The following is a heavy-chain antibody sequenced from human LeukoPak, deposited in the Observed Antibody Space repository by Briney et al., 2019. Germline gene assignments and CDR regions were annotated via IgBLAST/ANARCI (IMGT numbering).Heavy chain of an antibody. Sequence: GESLKISCKGSGYSFTSHWIGWVRLMPGKGLEWMGIIYPGDSETRYSPSFQGQVTISADKSISTAYLQWSSLKASDTAMYYCARRYYYDSSGYYLAHDAFDIWGQGTMVTVSS. D-gene: IGHD3-22*01. CDR1: GYSFTSHW. V-gene: IGHV5-51*01. CDR3: ARRYYYDSSGYYLAHDAFDI. J-gene: IGHJ3*02. CDR2: IYPGDSET.